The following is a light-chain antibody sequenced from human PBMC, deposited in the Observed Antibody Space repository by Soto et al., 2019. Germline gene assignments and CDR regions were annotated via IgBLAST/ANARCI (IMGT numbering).Light chain of an antibody. CDR1: QSVSSY. J-gene: IGKJ4*01. V-gene: IGKV3-11*01. CDR3: QQHSNWSST. CDR2: DAS. Sequence: EIVLTQSPATLSLSPGDRATLSCRASQSVSSYLAWYQQKPGQAPRLLIYDASNRATGIPARFSGSVSGTDFSLTITSLEPEEFAVYYCQQHSNWSSTFGGGTKVEIK.